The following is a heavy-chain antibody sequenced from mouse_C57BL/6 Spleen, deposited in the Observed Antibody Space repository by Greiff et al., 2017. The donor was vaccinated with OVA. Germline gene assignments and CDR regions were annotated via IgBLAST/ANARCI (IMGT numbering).Heavy chain of an antibody. CDR3: ARAIYYGSSYAAY. CDR1: GYTFTSYW. CDR2: IDPSDSYT. J-gene: IGHJ3*01. Sequence: QVQLQQSGAELVKPGASVKLSCKASGYTFTSYWMQWVKQRPGQGLEWIGEIDPSDSYTNYNQKFKGKATLTVDTSSSTAYMQLSSLTSEDSAVYYCARAIYYGSSYAAYWGQGTLVTVSA. D-gene: IGHD1-1*01. V-gene: IGHV1-50*01.